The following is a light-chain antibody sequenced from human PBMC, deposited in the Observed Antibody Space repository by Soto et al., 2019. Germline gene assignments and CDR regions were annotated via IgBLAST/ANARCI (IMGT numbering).Light chain of an antibody. CDR3: QTWGTGIHYV. Sequence: QLVLTQSPSVSASLGVSVKLTCTLSSGHSSYAIAWHQQQPEKGPRYLMKLNSDGSHSKGDGIPDRFSGSSSGAERYLTISSLQSEDEADYYCQTWGTGIHYVFGTGTKLTVL. V-gene: IGLV4-69*01. J-gene: IGLJ1*01. CDR1: SGHSSYA. CDR2: LNSDGSH.